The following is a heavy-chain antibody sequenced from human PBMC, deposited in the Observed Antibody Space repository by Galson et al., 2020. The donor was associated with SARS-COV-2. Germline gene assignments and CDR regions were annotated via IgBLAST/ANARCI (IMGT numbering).Heavy chain of an antibody. J-gene: IGHJ6*02. CDR3: AKQVGPNLRTGMDV. CDR1: DFTFGTFD. V-gene: IGHV3-30*18. CDR2: ITWDGRKK. D-gene: IGHD3-3*01. Sequence: PGGSLRLSCAASDFTFGTFDMHWVRQAPGKGLQWMAGITWDGRKKFYGDAVRGRFTISRDNRRNTLSLQMSDLGPDDTAVYFCAKQVGPNLRTGMDVWGQGATVTVSS.